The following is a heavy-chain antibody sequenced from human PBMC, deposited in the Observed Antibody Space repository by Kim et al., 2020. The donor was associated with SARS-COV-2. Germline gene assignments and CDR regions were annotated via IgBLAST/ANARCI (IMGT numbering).Heavy chain of an antibody. CDR3: ARHLPHYYDSRSLATFDY. J-gene: IGHJ4*02. V-gene: IGHV4-39*01. D-gene: IGHD3-22*01. CDR2: IYYSGST. Sequence: SETLSLTCTVSGGSISSSSYYWGWIRQPPGKGLEWIGSIYYSGSTYYNPSLKSRVTISVDTSKNQFSLKLSSVTAADTAVYYCARHLPHYYDSRSLATFDYWGQGTLVTVSS. CDR1: GGSISSSSYY.